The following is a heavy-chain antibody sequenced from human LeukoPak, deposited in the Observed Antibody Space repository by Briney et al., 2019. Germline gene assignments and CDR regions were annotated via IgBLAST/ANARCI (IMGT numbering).Heavy chain of an antibody. Sequence: GGSLRLSCAASGFTFSSYSMNWVRQAPGKGLEWVSSISSSSSYIYYADSVKGRFTISRDNAKNSLYLQMNSLRAEDTAVHYCARETSGYYDSSGYFPFDYWGQGTLVTVSS. J-gene: IGHJ4*02. CDR3: ARETSGYYDSSGYFPFDY. CDR2: ISSSSSYI. D-gene: IGHD3-22*01. V-gene: IGHV3-21*01. CDR1: GFTFSSYS.